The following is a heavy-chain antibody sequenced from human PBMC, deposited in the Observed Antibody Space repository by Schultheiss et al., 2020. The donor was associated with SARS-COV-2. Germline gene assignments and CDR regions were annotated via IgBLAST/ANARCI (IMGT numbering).Heavy chain of an antibody. D-gene: IGHD1-26*01. V-gene: IGHV3-15*01. J-gene: IGHJ4*02. Sequence: GGSLRLSCSPSGFTFSSYAMHWVRQAPGKGLEWVGRIKSKTDGGTTDYAAPVIGRFTISRDDSKNTLYLQMKSLKTEDTAVYYCTTRIVGATGVIDYWGQGTLVTVSS. CDR3: TTRIVGATGVIDY. CDR1: GFTFSSYA. CDR2: IKSKTDGGTT.